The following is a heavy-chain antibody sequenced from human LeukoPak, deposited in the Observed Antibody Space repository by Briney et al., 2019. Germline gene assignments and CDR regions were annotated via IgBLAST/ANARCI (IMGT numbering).Heavy chain of an antibody. J-gene: IGHJ5*02. CDR3: AKDKYSSSLPPFDP. CDR2: ISYDGSNK. D-gene: IGHD6-13*01. CDR1: GFTFSSYG. Sequence: PGGSLRLSCAASGFTFSSYGMHWVRQAPGKGLEWVAVISYDGSNKYYADSVKGRFTISRDNSKNTLYLQVNSLRAEDTAVYYCAKDKYSSSLPPFDPWGQGTLVTVSS. V-gene: IGHV3-30*18.